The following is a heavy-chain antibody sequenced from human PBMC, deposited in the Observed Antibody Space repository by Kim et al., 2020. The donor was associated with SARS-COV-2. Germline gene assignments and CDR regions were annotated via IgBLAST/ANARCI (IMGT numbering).Heavy chain of an antibody. CDR1: GGSFSGYY. CDR2: INHSGST. V-gene: IGHV4-34*01. Sequence: SETLSLTCAVYGGSFSGYYWSWIRQPPGKGLEWIGEINHSGSTNYNPSLKSRVTISVDTSKNQFSLKLSSVTAADTAVYYCARDRRMVTSGLSYYYYGMDVWGPGTTVTVSS. CDR3: ARDRRMVTSGLSYYYYGMDV. D-gene: IGHD2-8*01. J-gene: IGHJ6*02.